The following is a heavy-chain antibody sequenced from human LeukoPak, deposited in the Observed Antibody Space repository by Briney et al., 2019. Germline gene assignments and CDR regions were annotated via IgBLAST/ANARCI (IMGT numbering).Heavy chain of an antibody. J-gene: IGHJ5*02. D-gene: IGHD4-17*01. Sequence: GGSLRLSCAASGFTFSDYYMSWIRQAPGKGLEWVSYISSSGSTIYYADSVKGRFTISRDNAKNTLYLQMNSLRAEDTAVYYCTKDPNGDYVGAFDPRGQGTLVTVSS. V-gene: IGHV3-11*01. CDR1: GFTFSDYY. CDR2: ISSSGSTI. CDR3: TKDPNGDYVGAFDP.